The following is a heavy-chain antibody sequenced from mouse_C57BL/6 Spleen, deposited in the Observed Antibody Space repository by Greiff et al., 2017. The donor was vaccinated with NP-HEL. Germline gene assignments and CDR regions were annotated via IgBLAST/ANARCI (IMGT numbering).Heavy chain of an antibody. V-gene: IGHV1-72*01. CDR1: GYTFTSYW. CDR3: ARVPTYYGSSPDY. D-gene: IGHD1-1*01. CDR2: IDPNSGGT. Sequence: QVQLQQPGAELVKPGASVKLSCKASGYTFTSYWMHWVKQRPGRGLEWIRRIDPNSGGTKYNEKFKSKATLTVDKPSSTAYMQLSSLTSEDSAVYYCARVPTYYGSSPDYWGQGTTLTVSS. J-gene: IGHJ2*01.